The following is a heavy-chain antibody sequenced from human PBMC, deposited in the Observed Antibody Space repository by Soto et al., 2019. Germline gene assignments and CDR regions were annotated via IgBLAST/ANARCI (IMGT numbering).Heavy chain of an antibody. Sequence: QVQLQESGPRLVKPSQTLSLTCTVSSGAISSGGYFWSWIRQNPGEGLEGIGYASYGGTSYYSPSLTGRVTISVETSKHQFSVHLNSVSAAATAMYYCARLSCSSSCSFGGAFHIWGQGTMVTVSS. D-gene: IGHD2-2*01. CDR3: ARLSCSSSCSFGGAFHI. CDR2: ASYGGTS. CDR1: SGAISSGGYF. V-gene: IGHV4-31*03. J-gene: IGHJ3*02.